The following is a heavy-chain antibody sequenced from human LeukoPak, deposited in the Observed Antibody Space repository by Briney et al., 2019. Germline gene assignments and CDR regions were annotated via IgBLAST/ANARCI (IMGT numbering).Heavy chain of an antibody. CDR1: GFTFSSYW. CDR3: ARRYFDY. CDR2: IKGDGSEK. V-gene: IGHV3-7*03. Sequence: GGSLRLSCVASGFTFSSYWMSWVRQAPGKGLEWVANIKGDGSEKYYVDSVKGRFTISRDNAKNSLDLQMNSLRAVDTAVYYCARRYFDYWGQGTLVTVSS. J-gene: IGHJ4*02.